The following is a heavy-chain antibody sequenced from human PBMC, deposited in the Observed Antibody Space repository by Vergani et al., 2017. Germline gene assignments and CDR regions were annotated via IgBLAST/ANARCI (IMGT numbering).Heavy chain of an antibody. V-gene: IGHV1-18*01. D-gene: IGHD2-8*01. CDR1: GYTFTSYG. Sequence: VSCKASGYTFTSYGISWVRQAPGQGLEWMGWINTYNGNTNYAQKVQGRVTMTTDTSTRTAYMELRSLRSDDTAVYYCARDLRMTPFYGLDVWGQGTTVTVSS. CDR3: ARDLRMTPFYGLDV. J-gene: IGHJ6*02. CDR2: INTYNGNT.